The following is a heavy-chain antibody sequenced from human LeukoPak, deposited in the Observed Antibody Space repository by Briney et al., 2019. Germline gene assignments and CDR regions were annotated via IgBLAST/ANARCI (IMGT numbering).Heavy chain of an antibody. J-gene: IGHJ5*02. CDR1: GYSISSGYY. CDR2: IYHSGST. CDR3: ARATAHQPSWFDP. D-gene: IGHD5-18*01. Sequence: SETLSLTCTVSGYSISSGYYWGWIRQPPGKGLEWIGSIYHSGSTYYNPSLKSRVTISVDTSKNQFSLKLSSVTAADTAVYYCARATAHQPSWFDPWGQGTLVTVSS. V-gene: IGHV4-38-2*02.